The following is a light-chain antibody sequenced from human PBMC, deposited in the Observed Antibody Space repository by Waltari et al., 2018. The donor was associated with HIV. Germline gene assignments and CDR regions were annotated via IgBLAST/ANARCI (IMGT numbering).Light chain of an antibody. Sequence: QSALTQPPSASGSPGQSVTISCTGTSSDVGAYNYVSWYQQHPGKAPKLMIYEVSKRPSGVPDRFSGSKSGNAASLTVSWLQAEDEADSYSSSYAGSHSLLFGGGTRLTVL. CDR3: SSYAGSHSLL. V-gene: IGLV2-8*01. CDR1: SSDVGAYNY. J-gene: IGLJ3*02. CDR2: EVS.